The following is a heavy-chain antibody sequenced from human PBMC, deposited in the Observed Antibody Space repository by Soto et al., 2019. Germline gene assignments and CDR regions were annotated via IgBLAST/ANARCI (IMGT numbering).Heavy chain of an antibody. CDR2: IDLIDSYT. J-gene: IGHJ3*02. V-gene: IGHV5-10-1*01. D-gene: IGHD2-2*01. CDR3: ASYPSTVVVPAAPLDAFDI. Sequence: GESLKISCKGSGYSFTSYWISWVRQMPGKGREWMGRIDLIDSYTNYSPSSQGHVTISADKSISTAYLQWSSLKASDTAMYYCASYPSTVVVPAAPLDAFDIWGQGTMVTVSS. CDR1: GYSFTSYW.